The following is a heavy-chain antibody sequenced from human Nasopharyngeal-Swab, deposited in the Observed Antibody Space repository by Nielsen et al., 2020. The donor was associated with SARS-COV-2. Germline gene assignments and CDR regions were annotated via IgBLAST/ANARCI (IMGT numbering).Heavy chain of an antibody. CDR3: ARLKYDFWNGPPEDY. CDR2: IKQDGSEI. CDR1: EFTFSNYW. J-gene: IGHJ4*02. Sequence: GESLKISCAASEFTFSNYWMSWVRQAPGKGLEWVANIKQDGSEIYYVDSLKGRFTISRDNAKNSLYLQMNSLRAEDTAVYYCARLKYDFWNGPPEDYWGQGTLVTVSS. V-gene: IGHV3-7*01. D-gene: IGHD3-3*01.